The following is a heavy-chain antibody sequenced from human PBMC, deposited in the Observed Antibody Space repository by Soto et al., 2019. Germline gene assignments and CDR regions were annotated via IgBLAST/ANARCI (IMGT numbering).Heavy chain of an antibody. Sequence: ASVKVSCKASGYTFTGYYMHWVRQAPGQGLEWMGWINPNSGGTNYAQNFQGWVTMTRDTSISTGYMELSRLRSDDTAVYYCARGPPARLFYGSGSDYNRGYDYYGMDVWGQGTTVTVPS. CDR3: ARGPPARLFYGSGSDYNRGYDYYGMDV. V-gene: IGHV1-2*04. J-gene: IGHJ6*02. CDR2: INPNSGGT. CDR1: GYTFTGYY. D-gene: IGHD3-10*01.